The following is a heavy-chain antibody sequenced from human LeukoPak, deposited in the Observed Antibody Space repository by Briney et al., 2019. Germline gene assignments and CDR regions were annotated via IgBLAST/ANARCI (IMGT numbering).Heavy chain of an antibody. Sequence: SETLSLTCTVSGGSISSYYWSWIRQPAGKGLEWIGRIYTRGSTNYNPSLKSRVTMSVDTSKNQFSLKLSSVTAADTAVYYCAKRTRGYSYGTLDYWGQGTLVTVSS. CDR3: AKRTRGYSYGTLDY. CDR1: GGSISSYY. V-gene: IGHV4-4*07. J-gene: IGHJ4*02. D-gene: IGHD5-18*01. CDR2: IYTRGST.